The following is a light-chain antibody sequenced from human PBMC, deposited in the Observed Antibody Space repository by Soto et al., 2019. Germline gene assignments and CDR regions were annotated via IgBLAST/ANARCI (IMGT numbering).Light chain of an antibody. V-gene: IGKV3-20*01. CDR2: GAS. CDR1: QSVSSSY. Sequence: EIVLTQSPGTLSLSPGERATLSCRASQSVSSSYLAWYQQKPGQAPRLLIYGASSRATGIPDRFSGSGSGTDFTLTISRLEPEDFAVYYCQQYNQWPPLTLRGGTKVDIK. J-gene: IGKJ4*01. CDR3: QQYNQWPPLT.